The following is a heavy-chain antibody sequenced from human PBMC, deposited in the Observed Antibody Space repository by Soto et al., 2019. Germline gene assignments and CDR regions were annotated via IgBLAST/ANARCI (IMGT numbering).Heavy chain of an antibody. Sequence: ASVKVSCKAPGGTFGSQGIAWVRQAPGQGLEWMGGFIAMLGTPTYAKKVQGRATISADESLTSSYLELRSLRSEDTGVYFCARGAMANFDYWGQGTVFTVSS. D-gene: IGHD5-18*01. V-gene: IGHV1-69*13. CDR2: FIAMLGTP. CDR3: ARGAMANFDY. J-gene: IGHJ4*02. CDR1: GGTFGSQG.